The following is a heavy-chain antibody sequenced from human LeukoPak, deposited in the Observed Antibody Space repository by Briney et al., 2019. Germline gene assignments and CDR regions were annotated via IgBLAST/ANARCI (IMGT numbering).Heavy chain of an antibody. CDR3: ARGGTAKGLFDY. CDR1: GGSINNYY. J-gene: IGHJ4*02. Sequence: PSETLSLTCTVSGGSINNYYWTWIRQPPGKGLEWIGYIYYSGSTNYNPSLKSRVTISVDTSRNQFSLRLTSVTAADTAVYYCARGGTAKGLFDYWGQGTLATVSS. D-gene: IGHD6-13*01. CDR2: IYYSGST. V-gene: IGHV4-59*08.